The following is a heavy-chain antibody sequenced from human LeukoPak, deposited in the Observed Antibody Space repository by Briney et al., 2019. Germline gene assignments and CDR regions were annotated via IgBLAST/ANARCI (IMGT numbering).Heavy chain of an antibody. V-gene: IGHV1-18*01. CDR1: GYTFTMYG. Sequence: ASVKVSCKASGYTFTMYGISWVRQAPGQGLEWMGRISTYNGNTNYAQKLQGRVTMATDTSTGTAYMELRSLRSDDTAVYYCARRTYYSVSGSYLNVDYYGMDVWGQGTTVTVSS. CDR3: ARRTYYSVSGSYLNVDYYGMDV. J-gene: IGHJ6*02. CDR2: ISTYNGNT. D-gene: IGHD3-10*01.